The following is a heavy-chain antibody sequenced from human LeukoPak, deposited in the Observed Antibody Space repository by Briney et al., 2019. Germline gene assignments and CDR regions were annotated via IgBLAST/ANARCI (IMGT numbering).Heavy chain of an antibody. Sequence: SETLSLTCTVSGGSISSYYWSWIRQPPGKGLEWIGSIYYSGSTYYNPSLKSRVTISVDTSKNQFSLKLSSVTAADTAVYYCARAVTTVTDFDYWGQGTLVTVSS. CDR1: GGSISSYY. CDR3: ARAVTTVTDFDY. CDR2: IYYSGST. V-gene: IGHV4-39*07. J-gene: IGHJ4*02. D-gene: IGHD4-11*01.